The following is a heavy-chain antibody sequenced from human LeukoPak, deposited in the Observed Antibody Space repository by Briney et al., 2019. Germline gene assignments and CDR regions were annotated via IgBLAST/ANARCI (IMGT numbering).Heavy chain of an antibody. CDR3: TPGRGPILGS. CDR2: MRSKANNYAA. Sequence: QTGGSLRLSCAASGFSFSGSGMNWVRQASGKGLEWVGPMRSKANNYAAVYAEWVKGRFTIYRNDSKNRAYLQMNSLKTEDTAVYYCTPGRGPILGSWGRGTLVTVSS. CDR1: GFSFSGSG. D-gene: IGHD3-16*01. V-gene: IGHV3-73*01. J-gene: IGHJ5*02.